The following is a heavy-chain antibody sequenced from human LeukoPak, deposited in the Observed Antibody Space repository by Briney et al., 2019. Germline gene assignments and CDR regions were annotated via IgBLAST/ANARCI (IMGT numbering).Heavy chain of an antibody. CDR1: GFTFSSYM. J-gene: IGHJ4*02. V-gene: IGHV3-7*01. Sequence: PGGSLRLSCAASGFTFSSYMMTWVRQAPGKGLEWVANIKPDGGEKFYVDSVRGRFTISRDNAKNSLYLQMNSLRAEDTAVYYCARASYYGSGSYYNVIDYWGQGTLVTVSS. CDR3: ARASYYGSGSYYNVIDY. CDR2: IKPDGGEK. D-gene: IGHD3-10*01.